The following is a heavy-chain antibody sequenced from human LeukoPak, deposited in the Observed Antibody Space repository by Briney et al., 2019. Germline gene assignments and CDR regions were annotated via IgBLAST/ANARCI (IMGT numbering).Heavy chain of an antibody. CDR2: IRYDGSNK. D-gene: IGHD3-22*01. J-gene: IGHJ4*02. Sequence: SGRSLRLSCAASGFTFSNYGMQWVCQAPGKGLEWVAFIRYDGSNKYYADSVKGRFTISRDNSKKTLYLQMNSLRAEDTAVYYCAKDGYDSSGYYSLDYWGQGTLVTVSS. CDR3: AKDGYDSSGYYSLDY. CDR1: GFTFSNYG. V-gene: IGHV3-30*02.